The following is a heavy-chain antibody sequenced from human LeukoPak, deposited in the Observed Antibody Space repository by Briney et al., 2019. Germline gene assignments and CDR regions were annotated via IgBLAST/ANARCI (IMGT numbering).Heavy chain of an antibody. CDR3: ARLRMVRGVNHGMDV. CDR2: INHSGST. CDR1: GGSFSGYY. Sequence: SETLSLTCAVYGGSFSGYYWSWIRQPPGKGLEGIGEINHSGSTNYNPSLKSRVTISVDTSKNQFSLKLSSVTAADTAVYYCARLRMVRGVNHGMDVWGKGTTVTVSS. V-gene: IGHV4-34*01. J-gene: IGHJ6*04. D-gene: IGHD3-10*01.